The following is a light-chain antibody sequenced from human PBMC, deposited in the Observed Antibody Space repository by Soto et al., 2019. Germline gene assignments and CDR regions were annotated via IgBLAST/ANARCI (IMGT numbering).Light chain of an antibody. CDR3: QQRRSWQVT. V-gene: IGKV3D-20*02. CDR1: QSVSSSY. J-gene: IGKJ5*01. CDR2: GAS. Sequence: EIVLTQSPGTLSLSPGERATLSCRASQSVSSSYLAWYQQKPGQAPRLLIYGASSRATGIPDRFSGSGSGTDFTLTISRLEPEDFAVYYCQQRRSWQVTFGQGTRLEN.